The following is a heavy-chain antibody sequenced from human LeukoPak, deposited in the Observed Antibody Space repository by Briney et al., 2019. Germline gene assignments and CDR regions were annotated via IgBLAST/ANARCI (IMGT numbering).Heavy chain of an antibody. J-gene: IGHJ4*02. CDR3: ASRGR. CDR1: GFTFSSYA. Sequence: LSCAASGFTFSSYAMSWIRQPPGKGLEWIGEINDSGSTNYNPSLKSRVTISVDTSKNQFSLKLSSVTAADTAVYYCASRGRWGQGTLVTVSS. D-gene: IGHD1-26*01. V-gene: IGHV4-34*01. CDR2: INDSGST.